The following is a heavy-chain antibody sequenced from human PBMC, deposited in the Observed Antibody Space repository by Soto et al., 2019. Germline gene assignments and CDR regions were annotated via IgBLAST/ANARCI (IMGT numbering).Heavy chain of an antibody. Sequence: HPGGSLRLSXAASGFTFSSYAMSWVRQAPGKGLEWVSAISAGAVATNYADSVKGRFTISRDNSKNTLYLRMNSLRAEDTAVYYCAKGRESSGSYRPFDYWGQGALVTVSS. CDR1: GFTFSSYA. CDR2: ISAGAVAT. J-gene: IGHJ4*02. V-gene: IGHV3-23*01. CDR3: AKGRESSGSYRPFDY. D-gene: IGHD3-22*01.